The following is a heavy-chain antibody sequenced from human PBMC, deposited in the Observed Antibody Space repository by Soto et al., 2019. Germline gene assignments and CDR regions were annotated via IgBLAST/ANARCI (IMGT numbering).Heavy chain of an antibody. CDR3: ARVGDYDILTGYYYYYYGMDV. D-gene: IGHD3-9*01. CDR2: INHSGST. V-gene: IGHV4-34*01. J-gene: IGHJ6*02. CDR1: GGSFSGYY. Sequence: SETLSLTCAVYGGSFSGYYWSWIRQPPGKGLEWIGEINHSGSTNYNPSLKSRVTISVDTSKNQFSLKLSSVTAADTAVYYCARVGDYDILTGYYYYYYGMDVWGQGTTVTVSS.